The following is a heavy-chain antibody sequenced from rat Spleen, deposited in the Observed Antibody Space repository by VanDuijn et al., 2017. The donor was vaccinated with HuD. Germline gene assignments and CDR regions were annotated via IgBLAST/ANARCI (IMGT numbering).Heavy chain of an antibody. Sequence: EVQLVESGGGLVQPGRSLKLSCAASGFTFSDYYMAWVRQVPTKGLEWIASISPSGRGIYYRDSVKGRFTISRDNAYSTLYLQMDSLRSEDTATYYCARQNWPYYFDYWGQGVMVTVSS. J-gene: IGHJ2*01. V-gene: IGHV5-25*01. CDR1: GFTFSDYY. CDR3: ARQNWPYYFDY. CDR2: ISPSGRGI. D-gene: IGHD5-1*01.